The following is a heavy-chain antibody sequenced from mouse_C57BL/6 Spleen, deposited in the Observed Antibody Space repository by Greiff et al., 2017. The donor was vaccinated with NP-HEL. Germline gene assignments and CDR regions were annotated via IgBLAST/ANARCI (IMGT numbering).Heavy chain of an antibody. D-gene: IGHD2-4*01. CDR1: GYAFSSSW. Sequence: QVQLKESGPELVKPGASVKISCKASGYAFSSSWMNWVKQRPGKGLEWIGRIYPGDGDTNYNGKFKGKATLTADKSSSTAYMQLSSLTSEDSAVYFCAGRLRGAYWGQGTLVTVSA. J-gene: IGHJ3*01. V-gene: IGHV1-82*01. CDR2: IYPGDGDT. CDR3: AGRLRGAY.